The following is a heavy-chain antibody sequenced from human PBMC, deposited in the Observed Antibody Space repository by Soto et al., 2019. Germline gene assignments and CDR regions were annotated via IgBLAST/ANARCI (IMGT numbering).Heavy chain of an antibody. CDR1: GYTFTSYG. CDR2: ISAYNGNT. D-gene: IGHD3-10*01. J-gene: IGHJ3*02. Sequence: ASVKVSCKASGYTFTSYGISWVRQAPGQGLEWMGWISAYNGNTNYAQKLQGRVTMTTNTSMSTAYMELRSLRSEDTAVYYCARAVSYGLNDAFDIWGQGTMVTVSS. CDR3: ARAVSYGLNDAFDI. V-gene: IGHV1-18*01.